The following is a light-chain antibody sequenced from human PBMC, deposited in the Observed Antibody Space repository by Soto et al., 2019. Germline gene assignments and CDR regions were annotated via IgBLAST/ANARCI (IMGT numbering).Light chain of an antibody. V-gene: IGLV2-8*01. CDR2: EVS. CDR1: SSDVGGHNY. J-gene: IGLJ3*02. CDR3: SSYTGSSSLV. Sequence: QSALTQPPSASGSPGQSVTISCTGTSSDVGGHNYVSWYQQHPGKAPKLMIYEVSKRPSGVPDRFSGSKSGNTASLTVSGLQAEDEAEYYCSSYTGSSSLVFGGGTKVT.